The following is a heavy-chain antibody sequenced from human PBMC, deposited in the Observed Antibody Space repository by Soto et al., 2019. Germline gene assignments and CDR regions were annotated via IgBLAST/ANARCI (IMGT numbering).Heavy chain of an antibody. V-gene: IGHV3-23*01. J-gene: IGHJ4*02. CDR2: VSRSGDET. Sequence: EVQLLESGGGSVQPGGSLRLSCVASGFTFTTYAMSWVRQAPDKGLEWVSSVSRSGDETYYADSVKGRLTIYRDNSKNTLYLQMNSLRGEDTAVYYCAFSYHCDYWGQGTLVTVSS. CDR1: GFTFTTYA. CDR3: AFSYHCDY.